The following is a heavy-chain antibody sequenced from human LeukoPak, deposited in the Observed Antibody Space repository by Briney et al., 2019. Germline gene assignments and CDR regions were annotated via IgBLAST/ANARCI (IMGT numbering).Heavy chain of an antibody. J-gene: IGHJ5*02. Sequence: PGGSLRLSCAASGFTFSSYWMSWVRQASGKGLEWAGRIRSKANSYATAYAASVKGRFTISRDDSKNTAYLQMNSLKTEDTAVYYCYSGSGASWGQGTLVTVSS. V-gene: IGHV3-73*01. CDR1: GFTFSSYW. D-gene: IGHD3-10*01. CDR2: IRSKANSYAT. CDR3: YSGSGAS.